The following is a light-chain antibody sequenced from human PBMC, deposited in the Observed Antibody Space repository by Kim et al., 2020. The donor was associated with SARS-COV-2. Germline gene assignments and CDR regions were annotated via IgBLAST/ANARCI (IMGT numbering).Light chain of an antibody. CDR2: GNS. J-gene: IGLJ2*01. CDR1: SSNIGAGYD. CDR3: QSYDSSLSVV. V-gene: IGLV1-40*01. Sequence: GQRVTISCTGSSSNIGAGYDVHWYQQLPGTAPKLFIYGNSNRPSGVPDRFSGSKSGTSASLAISGLQAEDEADYYCQSYDSSLSVVFGGGTKVTVL.